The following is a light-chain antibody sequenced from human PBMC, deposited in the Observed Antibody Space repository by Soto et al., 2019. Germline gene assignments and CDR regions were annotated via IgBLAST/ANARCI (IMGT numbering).Light chain of an antibody. J-gene: IGLJ1*01. Sequence: QSVLTQPASVSGSPGQSITISCTGTSSDVGGYNYVSWYQHHPGKAPKLMIYDVSNRPSGISNRFSGSKSGNTASLTISGLQPEDEGDYYCSSYTTSNTRRKVFGTGTKVTVL. CDR2: DVS. CDR3: SSYTTSNTRRKV. V-gene: IGLV2-14*03. CDR1: SSDVGGYNY.